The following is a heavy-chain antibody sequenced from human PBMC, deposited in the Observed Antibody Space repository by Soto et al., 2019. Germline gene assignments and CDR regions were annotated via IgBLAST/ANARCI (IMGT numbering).Heavy chain of an antibody. Sequence: LRLSCAASGFTFSSYWMHWVRQVPGKGLVWVSRINIDGSASTYADSVRGRFTISRDNAKNTLYLQMNSLRAEDTAVYYCARGGYYDCSVYYPTEYYYWGRGTLVPVSA. J-gene: IGHJ4*02. V-gene: IGHV3-74*01. CDR3: ARGGYYDCSVYYPTEYYY. CDR1: GFTFSSYW. CDR2: INIDGSAS. D-gene: IGHD3-22*01.